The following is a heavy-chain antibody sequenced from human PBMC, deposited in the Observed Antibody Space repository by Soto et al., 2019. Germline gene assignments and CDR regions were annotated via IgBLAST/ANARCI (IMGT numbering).Heavy chain of an antibody. Sequence: PGGSLRLSCAASGFTFSSYSMNWVRQAPGKGLEWVSSISSSSSYIYYADSVKGRFTISRDNAKNSLYLQMNSLRAEDTAVYYCAREWVDYDFWSGYYGNFDYWGQGTLVTVSS. V-gene: IGHV3-21*01. D-gene: IGHD3-3*01. CDR1: GFTFSSYS. CDR2: ISSSSSYI. J-gene: IGHJ4*02. CDR3: AREWVDYDFWSGYYGNFDY.